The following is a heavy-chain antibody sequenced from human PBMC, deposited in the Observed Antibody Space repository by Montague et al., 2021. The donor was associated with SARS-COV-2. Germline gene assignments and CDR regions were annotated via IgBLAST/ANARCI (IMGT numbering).Heavy chain of an antibody. V-gene: IGHV4-39*07. CDR1: GGTAITDTHY. CDR3: VRDSRLNCFYY. CDR2: VSYSGST. J-gene: IGHJ4*02. D-gene: IGHD1-1*01. Sequence: SETLSLTCSASGGTAITDTHYWGWVRHSPGKGLDWLGSVSYSGSTYYXXSFKSRVAVSLDTSRTQCSLRLNSLTAADAAVYYWVRDSRLNCFYYWGRGILVAVSS.